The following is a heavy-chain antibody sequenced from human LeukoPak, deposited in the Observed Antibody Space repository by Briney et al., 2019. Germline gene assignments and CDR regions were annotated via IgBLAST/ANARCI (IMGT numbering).Heavy chain of an antibody. Sequence: PGGSLRLSCAASGSTFSSYWMHWVRLAPGKGLVWVSRISTDGSSTHYADSVTGRFTISRDNAKNTLYLQMNSLRAEDTAVYYCARARIAVAQLTDYWGQGTLVTVSS. CDR1: GSTFSSYW. CDR2: ISTDGSST. J-gene: IGHJ4*02. V-gene: IGHV3-74*01. CDR3: ARARIAVAQLTDY. D-gene: IGHD6-19*01.